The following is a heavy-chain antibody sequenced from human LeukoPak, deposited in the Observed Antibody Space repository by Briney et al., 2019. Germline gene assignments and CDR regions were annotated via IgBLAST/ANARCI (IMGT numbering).Heavy chain of an antibody. CDR2: ISGGGGST. Sequence: PGGSLRLSCAASGFTFSSYAMSWVRQALGKGLEWVSAISGGGGSTYYADSVKGRFTISRDNSKNTLYLQMNSLRAEDTAVYYCAKGRQYYYDSSGYLFDYWGQGTLVTVSS. CDR3: AKGRQYYYDSSGYLFDY. CDR1: GFTFSSYA. V-gene: IGHV3-23*01. J-gene: IGHJ4*02. D-gene: IGHD3-22*01.